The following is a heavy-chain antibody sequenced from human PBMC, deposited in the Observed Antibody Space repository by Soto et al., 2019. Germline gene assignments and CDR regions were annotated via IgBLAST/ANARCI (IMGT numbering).Heavy chain of an antibody. J-gene: IGHJ2*01. CDR2: ISASGRST. Sequence: EEQVLESGGGLVQPGGSLRLSCAASGFSFASYVMTWVRQAPGKGLEWVSGISASGRSTYYADSVKGRFTVSRDNSKNTLYLDMNNLRVEDTAVYFCPRPFAYQMPSFWYFDLWGRGTLVTVSP. V-gene: IGHV3-23*01. CDR3: PRPFAYQMPSFWYFDL. D-gene: IGHD2-2*01. CDR1: GFSFASYV.